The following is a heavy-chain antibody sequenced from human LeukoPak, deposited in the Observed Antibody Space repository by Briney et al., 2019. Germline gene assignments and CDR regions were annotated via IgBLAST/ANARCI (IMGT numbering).Heavy chain of an antibody. CDR3: VRGNIFGSGSYS. CDR1: GFTVSSTY. D-gene: IGHD3-10*01. Sequence: GGSLRLSCAASGFTVSSTYMSWVREAPGKGLEWASVIYSGGGAYYADYVKGRFTISRDDSKKTLYHQMNSLRVEDTAVYYCVRGNIFGSGSYSWGQGVLVTVSS. J-gene: IGHJ5*02. V-gene: IGHV3-53*01. CDR2: IYSGGGA.